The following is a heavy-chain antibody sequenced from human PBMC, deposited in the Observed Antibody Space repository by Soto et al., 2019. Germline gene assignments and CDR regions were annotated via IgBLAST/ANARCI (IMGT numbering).Heavy chain of an antibody. D-gene: IGHD1-26*01. J-gene: IGHJ4*02. V-gene: IGHV1-3*01. CDR2: INAGSGNT. CDR3: ARTNWTYYVGCDS. Sequence: QVQLVQSGAEVKKPGASVKVSCKASGYTFSTYSIHWVRQAPGQRLEWMGWINAGSGNTKYSRRFQGRITITRDTAASTSYVELSSLSSEDTAVYYCARTNWTYYVGCDSWGQGTLVTVSS. CDR1: GYTFSTYS.